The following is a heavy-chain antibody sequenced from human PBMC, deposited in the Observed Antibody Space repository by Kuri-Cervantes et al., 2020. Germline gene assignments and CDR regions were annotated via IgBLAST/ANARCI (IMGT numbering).Heavy chain of an antibody. CDR2: IYSGGST. CDR3: ARRGSGWSLVY. Sequence: GGSLRLSCAASGFTFSSYGMHWVRQAPGKGLEWVSVIYSGGSTYYADSVKGRFTISRDNSKNTLYLQMNSLRAEDTAVYYCARRGSGWSLVYWGQGTLVTVSS. CDR1: GFTFSSYG. D-gene: IGHD6-19*01. V-gene: IGHV3-66*04. J-gene: IGHJ4*02.